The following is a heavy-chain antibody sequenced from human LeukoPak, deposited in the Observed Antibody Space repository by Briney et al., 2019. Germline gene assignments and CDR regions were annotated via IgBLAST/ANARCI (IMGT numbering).Heavy chain of an antibody. D-gene: IGHD6-13*01. V-gene: IGHV3-21*01. J-gene: IGHJ4*02. CDR2: ISSSSSYI. CDR3: ARGAAAALYTLFDY. CDR1: GFTFSSYA. Sequence: TGGSLRLSCAASGFTFSSYAMSWVRQAPGKGLEWVSSISSSSSYIYYADSVKGRFTISRDNAKNSLYLQMNSLRAEDTAVYYCARGAAAALYTLFDYWGQGTLVTVSS.